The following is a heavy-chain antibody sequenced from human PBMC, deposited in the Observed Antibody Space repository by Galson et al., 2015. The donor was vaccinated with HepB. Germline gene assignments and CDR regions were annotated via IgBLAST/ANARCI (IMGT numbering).Heavy chain of an antibody. CDR1: GYTFTSYA. V-gene: IGHV1-3*01. D-gene: IGHD1-26*01. CDR2: INAGNGNT. CDR3: ARVGQWELRGAFDY. Sequence: SVKVSCKASGYTFTSYAMHWVRQAPGQRLEWMGWINAGNGNTKYSQKFQGRVTITRDTSASTAYMELSSLRSEDTAVYYCARVGQWELRGAFDYWGQGTLVTVSS. J-gene: IGHJ4*02.